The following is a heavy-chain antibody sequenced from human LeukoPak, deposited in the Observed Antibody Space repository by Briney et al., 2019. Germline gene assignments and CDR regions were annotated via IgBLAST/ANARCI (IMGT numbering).Heavy chain of an antibody. CDR2: IYHSGST. J-gene: IGHJ4*02. D-gene: IGHD5-24*01. CDR1: GYSISSGYY. Sequence: PSETLSLTCTVSGYSISSGYYWGWIRQPPGKGLEWIGSIYHSGSTYYNPSLKSRVTISVDTSKNQFSLKLSSVTAADTAVYYCARRGEGYYYGFDYWGQGTLVTVSS. V-gene: IGHV4-38-2*02. CDR3: ARRGEGYYYGFDY.